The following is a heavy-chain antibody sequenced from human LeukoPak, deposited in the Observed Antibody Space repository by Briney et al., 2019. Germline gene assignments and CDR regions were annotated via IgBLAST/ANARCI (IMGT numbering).Heavy chain of an antibody. CDR1: GGTFSSYA. V-gene: IGHV1-69*13. J-gene: IGHJ4*02. Sequence: SVKVSCKASGGTFSSYAISWVRQAPGQGLEWMGGIIPIFGTANYAQKFQGRVTITADGSTSTAYMELSSLRSEDTAVYYCAREGEMEYSYGASFDYWGQGTLVTVSS. CDR3: AREGEMEYSYGASFDY. CDR2: IIPIFGTA. D-gene: IGHD5-18*01.